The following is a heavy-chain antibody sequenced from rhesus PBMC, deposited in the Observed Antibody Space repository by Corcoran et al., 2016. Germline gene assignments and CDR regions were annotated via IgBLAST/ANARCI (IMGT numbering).Heavy chain of an antibody. D-gene: IGHD3-3*01. CDR3: ARDRATRFGLAHQFDY. CDR1: GGSFSGYY. J-gene: IGHJ4*01. CDR2: IRGGSRRT. Sequence: QVQLQESGPGLVKPSETLSLTCAVSGGSFSGYYWGWIRQPPGKGLEWIGYIRGGSRRTHHLPSLRSLVTISPCTSTNQFSLKLIFVTAADAAVYYCARDRATRFGLAHQFDYWGQGVLVTVSS. V-gene: IGHV4-165*01.